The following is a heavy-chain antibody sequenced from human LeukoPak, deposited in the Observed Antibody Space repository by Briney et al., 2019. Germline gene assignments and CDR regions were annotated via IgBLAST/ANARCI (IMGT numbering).Heavy chain of an antibody. V-gene: IGHV4-31*03. CDR2: IYYSGST. CDR3: ARADDSSGYQEYFQH. CDR1: GGSITSDIYY. D-gene: IGHD3-22*01. J-gene: IGHJ1*01. Sequence: SETLSLTCTVSGGSITSDIYYWSWIRQPPGKGLEWIGYIYYSGSTYYNPSLKSRVTISVDTSKNQFSLKLSSVTAADTAVYYCARADDSSGYQEYFQHWGQGTLVTVSS.